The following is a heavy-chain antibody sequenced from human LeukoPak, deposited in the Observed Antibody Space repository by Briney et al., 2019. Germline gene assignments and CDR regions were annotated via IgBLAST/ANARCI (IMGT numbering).Heavy chain of an antibody. Sequence: GGSLRLSCAVSGFTVGASYMSWVRQAPGKGLEWVSVIYSGGSTYYADSVKGRFTISRDNSKNTLYLQMNSLRAEDTAVYYCAREYSSGTYYFDYWGQGTLVTVSS. CDR3: AREYSSGTYYFDY. CDR1: GFTVGASY. V-gene: IGHV3-53*01. CDR2: IYSGGST. J-gene: IGHJ4*02. D-gene: IGHD6-19*01.